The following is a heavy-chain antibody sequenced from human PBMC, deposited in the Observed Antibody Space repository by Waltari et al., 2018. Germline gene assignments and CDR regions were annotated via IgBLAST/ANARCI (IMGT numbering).Heavy chain of an antibody. CDR1: GFSFSAYG. V-gene: IGHV3-30*04. D-gene: IGHD4-17*01. CDR2: ITKDGKKE. CDR3: ARGAYGGLAY. J-gene: IGHJ4*02. Sequence: QVQLVESGGGVVQPGTSLRLSCAVSGFSFSAYGMHWARQAPGKGPEWVAVITKDGKKEYYAESVKGRFTISRDNSKSTVYLQLTSLRLEDTALYYCARGAYGGLAYWGRGTLVTVSS.